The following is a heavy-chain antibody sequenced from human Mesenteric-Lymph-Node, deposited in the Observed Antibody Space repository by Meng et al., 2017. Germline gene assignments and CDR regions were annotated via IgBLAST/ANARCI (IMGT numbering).Heavy chain of an antibody. J-gene: IGHJ6*02. V-gene: IGHV3-49*03. CDR2: IRSKAYGGTT. CDR1: GFTFGDYA. Sequence: GESLKISCTASGFTFGDYAMSWFRQAPGKGLEWVGFIRSKAYGGTTEYAASVKGRFTISRDDSKSIAYLQMNSLKTEDTAVYYCTRGGDGFGEFYYYGMDVWGQGTTVTVSS. CDR3: TRGGDGFGEFYYYGMDV. D-gene: IGHD3-10*01.